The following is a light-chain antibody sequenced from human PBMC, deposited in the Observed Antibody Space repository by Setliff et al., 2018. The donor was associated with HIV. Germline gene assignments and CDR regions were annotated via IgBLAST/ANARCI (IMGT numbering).Light chain of an antibody. J-gene: IGLJ2*01. CDR1: SSDVGGYNY. Sequence: QSALTQPRSVSGSPGQSVTISCTGTSSDVGGYNYVSWYQQHPGKAPKLMIYDVSKRPSGVPDRFSGSKSGNTASLTISGLQAEDEADYYCCSYAGSYIFVVFGGGTKVNVL. V-gene: IGLV2-11*01. CDR3: CSYAGSYIFVV. CDR2: DVS.